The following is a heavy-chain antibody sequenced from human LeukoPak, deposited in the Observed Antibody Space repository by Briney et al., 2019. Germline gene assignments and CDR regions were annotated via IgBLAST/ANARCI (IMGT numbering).Heavy chain of an antibody. CDR1: GFTFSSYA. CDR3: AREGVAQLDY. J-gene: IGHJ4*02. D-gene: IGHD3-3*01. V-gene: IGHV3-30-3*01. CDR2: ISYDGSNK. Sequence: PGRSLRLSCAASGFTFSSYAMHWVRQAPGKGLEWVAVISYDGSNKYYADSVKGRFTISRDNSKNTLYLQMNSLRAEDTAAYYCAREGVAQLDYWGQGTLVTVSS.